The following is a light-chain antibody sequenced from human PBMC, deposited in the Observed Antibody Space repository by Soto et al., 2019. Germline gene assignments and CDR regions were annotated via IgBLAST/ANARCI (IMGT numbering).Light chain of an antibody. CDR1: QSMSSTH. CDR3: HQYGTSDMDT. J-gene: IGKJ2*01. Sequence: ETVLTQSPGTLSLSPGERATLSCRASQSMSSTHLAWYQQKSGQAPRLLIYGASSRATGIPDRFSGSGSGTDFTLTITRLEPEDFAVYYCHQYGTSDMDTFGQGTKLEIK. CDR2: GAS. V-gene: IGKV3-20*01.